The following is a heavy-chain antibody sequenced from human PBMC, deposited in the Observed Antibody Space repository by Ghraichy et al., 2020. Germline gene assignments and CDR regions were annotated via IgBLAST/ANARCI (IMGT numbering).Heavy chain of an antibody. D-gene: IGHD4-23*01. V-gene: IGHV3-11*04. CDR3: ARGSTVVRFYYYDGMDF. Sequence: LSLTCTVSGGSFISGDYYWSWIRPRTGKGLVWVAYITSSGRSKFYADSGKGRFTISRDNAQNSLSLQMNSLRDEDTAVYFCARGSTVVRFYYYDGMDFWGQGTTVTVSS. CDR1: GGSFISGDYY. CDR2: ITSSGRSK. J-gene: IGHJ6*02.